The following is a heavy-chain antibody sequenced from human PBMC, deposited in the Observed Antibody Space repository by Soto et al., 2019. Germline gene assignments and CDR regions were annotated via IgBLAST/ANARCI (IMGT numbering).Heavy chain of an antibody. D-gene: IGHD5-18*01. V-gene: IGHV3-11*01. Sequence: PGGSLRLSCAASGFTFSDYYMSWIRQAPGKGLEWVSYISSSGSTIYYADSVKGRFTISRDNAKNSLYLQMNSLRAEDTAVYYCARTVDTAMEPTNWFDPWGQGTPVTVSS. CDR3: ARTVDTAMEPTNWFDP. CDR1: GFTFSDYY. CDR2: ISSSGSTI. J-gene: IGHJ5*02.